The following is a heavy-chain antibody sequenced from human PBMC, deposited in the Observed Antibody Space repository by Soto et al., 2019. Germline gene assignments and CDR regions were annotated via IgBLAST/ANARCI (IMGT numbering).Heavy chain of an antibody. J-gene: IGHJ4*02. CDR1: GFTFSSYS. Sequence: PGGSLRLSCAASGFTFSSYSMNWVRQAPGKGLEWVSYISSSSSTIYYADSVKGRFTISRDNAKNSLYLQMNSLRAEDTAVYYCAREAPYCSGGSCYAPFDYWGQGTLLTVSS. CDR3: AREAPYCSGGSCYAPFDY. V-gene: IGHV3-48*01. CDR2: ISSSSSTI. D-gene: IGHD2-15*01.